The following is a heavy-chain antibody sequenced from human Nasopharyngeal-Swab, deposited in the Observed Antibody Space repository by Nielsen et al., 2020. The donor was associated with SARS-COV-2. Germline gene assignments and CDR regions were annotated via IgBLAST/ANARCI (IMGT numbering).Heavy chain of an antibody. V-gene: IGHV4-34*01. D-gene: IGHD2-2*01. Sequence: WTRQPPGKGLDWIGEINHSGSTKYNPSLKSRVNISVDTSKNQFSLKVSSVTAADTAVYYCARGGYYCSSTSCYYYSGYYYGMDVWGQGTTVTVSS. J-gene: IGHJ6*02. CDR2: INHSGST. CDR3: ARGGYYCSSTSCYYYSGYYYGMDV.